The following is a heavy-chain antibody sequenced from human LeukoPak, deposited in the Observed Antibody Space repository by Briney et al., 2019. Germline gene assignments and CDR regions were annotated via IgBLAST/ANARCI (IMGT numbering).Heavy chain of an antibody. Sequence: ASVKVSCKASGYTFTRYGISWVRQAPGQGLEWMGWITAYNGNTNCAQKFQGRVTMTTDTSTSTAYMELTSLRSDDTAVYYRARFYCSSSICYARATGWFDPWGQGTLVTVSS. J-gene: IGHJ5*02. CDR1: GYTFTRYG. D-gene: IGHD2-2*01. V-gene: IGHV1-18*01. CDR3: ARFYCSSSICYARATGWFDP. CDR2: ITAYNGNT.